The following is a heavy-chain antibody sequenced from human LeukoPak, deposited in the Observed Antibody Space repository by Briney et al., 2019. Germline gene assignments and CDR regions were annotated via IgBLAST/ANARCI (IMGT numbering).Heavy chain of an antibody. CDR1: GFTFSSYA. CDR3: ARDQWEAYDY. Sequence: GGSLRLSCAASGFTFSSYAMSWVRQAPGKGLEWVSAINGSGGSTYYADSVKGRFTISRDNSKNTLYLQMNSLRAEDTAVYYCARDQWEAYDYWGQGTLVTVSS. CDR2: INGSGGST. D-gene: IGHD1-26*01. V-gene: IGHV3-23*01. J-gene: IGHJ4*02.